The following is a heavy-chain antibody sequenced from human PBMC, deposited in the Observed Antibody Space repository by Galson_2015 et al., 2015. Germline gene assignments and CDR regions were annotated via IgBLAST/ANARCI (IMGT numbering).Heavy chain of an antibody. CDR1: GGSISSYY. Sequence: SETLSLTCTVSGGSISSYYWSWIRQPPGKGLEWIGYIYYSGSTNYNPSLKSRVTISVDTSKNQFSLKLSSVTAADTAVYYCARVGYVYYMDVWGKGTTVTVSS. CDR2: IYYSGST. J-gene: IGHJ6*03. CDR3: ARVGYVYYMDV. D-gene: IGHD5-12*01. V-gene: IGHV4-59*01.